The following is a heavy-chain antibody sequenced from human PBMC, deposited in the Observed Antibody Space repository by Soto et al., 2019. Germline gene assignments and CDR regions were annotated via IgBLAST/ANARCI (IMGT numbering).Heavy chain of an antibody. CDR3: ARTIFGVVNY. V-gene: IGHV4-39*01. CDR1: GGSISSSSYY. CDR2: NSGST. Sequence: QLQLQESGPGLVKPSETLSLTCTVSGGSISSSSYYWGWIRQPPGKGLEWIGSNSGSTYYNPSLMRGVTLTVDTSKNQSSLKLSSVTAADTAVYYCARTIFGVVNYGGQGTLVTVSS. D-gene: IGHD3-3*01. J-gene: IGHJ4*02.